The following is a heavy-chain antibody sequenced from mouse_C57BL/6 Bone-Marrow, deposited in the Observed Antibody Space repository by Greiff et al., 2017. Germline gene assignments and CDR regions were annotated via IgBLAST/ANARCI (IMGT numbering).Heavy chain of an antibody. CDR1: GYTFTDYE. CDR2: IDPETGGT. J-gene: IGHJ2*01. D-gene: IGHD1-1*01. V-gene: IGHV1-15*01. Sequence: VQLQQSGAELVRPGASVTLSCQASGYTFTDYEIHWVKQTPVHGLERIGAIDPETGGTAYNQKFKGKAILTADKSSSTAYLELHSLTSEDAAVYYCTRRGYGSHFDYWGQGTTLTVSS. CDR3: TRRGYGSHFDY.